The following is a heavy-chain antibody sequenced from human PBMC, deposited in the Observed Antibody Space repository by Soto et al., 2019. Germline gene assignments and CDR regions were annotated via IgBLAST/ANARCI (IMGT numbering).Heavy chain of an antibody. D-gene: IGHD3-16*01. J-gene: IGHJ5*02. CDR3: ARGGGTTLAPLP. CDR2: INPNSGAT. V-gene: IGHV1-2*02. CDR1: GYTFTSYS. Sequence: GASVKVSCKASGYTFTSYSISWVRQAPGQGLEWMGWINPNSGATKYAPKFQGRVTMTRDTSNRTAYLELSRLTSDDTAIYYCARGGGTTLAPLPWGQGTPVTVSS.